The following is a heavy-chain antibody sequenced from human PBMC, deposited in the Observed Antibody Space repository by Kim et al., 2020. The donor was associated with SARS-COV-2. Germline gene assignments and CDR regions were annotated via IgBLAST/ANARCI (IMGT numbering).Heavy chain of an antibody. CDR1: GFTFSSYS. CDR3: ARGVSHYDILTGYGMDV. D-gene: IGHD3-9*01. J-gene: IGHJ6*02. V-gene: IGHV3-21*01. Sequence: GGSLRLSCAASGFTFSSYSMNWVRQAPGKGLEWVSSISSSSSYIYYADSVKGRFTISRDNAKNSLYLQMNSLRAEDTAVYYCARGVSHYDILTGYGMDVWGQGTTVTVSS. CDR2: ISSSSSYI.